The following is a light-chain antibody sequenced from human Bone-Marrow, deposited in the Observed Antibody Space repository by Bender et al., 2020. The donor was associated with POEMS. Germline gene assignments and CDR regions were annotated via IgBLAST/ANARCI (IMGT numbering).Light chain of an antibody. V-gene: IGLV2-18*02. Sequence: QSALTQPPSVSGSPGQSVAISCTGASSDVDSYNRVSWYQQSPGTAPKLMIYEVSNRPSRVPERFSGSESGNTASLTISGLQTEDEADYYCSSFTNNVVLFGGGTKLTVL. CDR2: EVS. CDR3: SSFTNNVVL. CDR1: SSDVDSYNR. J-gene: IGLJ3*02.